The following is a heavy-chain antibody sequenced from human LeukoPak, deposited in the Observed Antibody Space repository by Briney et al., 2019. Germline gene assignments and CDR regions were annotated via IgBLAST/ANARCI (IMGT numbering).Heavy chain of an antibody. CDR1: GFTFDDYA. Sequence: PGGSLRLSCAASGFTFDDYAMHWVRQAPGKGLEWVSGITWNSDNIEYADSVKGRFTISRDNAKSSLYLQMNSLRAEDAAVYYCAREEGYCRGGSCYSDAFDIWGQGTMVTVSS. D-gene: IGHD2-15*01. V-gene: IGHV3-9*01. CDR3: AREEGYCRGGSCYSDAFDI. J-gene: IGHJ3*02. CDR2: ITWNSDNI.